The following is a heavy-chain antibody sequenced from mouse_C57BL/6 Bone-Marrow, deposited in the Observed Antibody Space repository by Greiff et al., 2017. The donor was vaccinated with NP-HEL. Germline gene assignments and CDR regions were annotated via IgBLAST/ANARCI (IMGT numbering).Heavy chain of an antibody. CDR1: GYTFTSYW. D-gene: IGHD2-3*01. CDR2: IHPNSCST. J-gene: IGHJ3*01. Sequence: QVQLQQPGAELVKPGASVKLSCKASGYTFTSYWMHWVKQRPGQGLEWIGMIHPNSCSTNYNEKFKSKATLTVDKSSSTAYMQLSSLTSEDSAVYYCARKDGYYPAWFAYWGQGTLVTVSA. V-gene: IGHV1-64*01. CDR3: ARKDGYYPAWFAY.